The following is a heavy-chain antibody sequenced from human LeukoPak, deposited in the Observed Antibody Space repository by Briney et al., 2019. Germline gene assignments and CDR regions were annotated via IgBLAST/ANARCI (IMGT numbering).Heavy chain of an antibody. CDR1: GFTFSAYA. V-gene: IGHV3-23*01. D-gene: IGHD3-16*01. CDR2: ISSGGDRT. J-gene: IGHJ4*02. CDR3: TREAVATGYGYD. Sequence: GGSLRLSCSATGFTFSAYAFSWVRQAPGKGLEWVSAISSGGDRTYYVDSVVGRFTISRDNPKNMLLLHMSSLRAEDAAMYYCTREAVATGYGYDWGQGTLVTVSS.